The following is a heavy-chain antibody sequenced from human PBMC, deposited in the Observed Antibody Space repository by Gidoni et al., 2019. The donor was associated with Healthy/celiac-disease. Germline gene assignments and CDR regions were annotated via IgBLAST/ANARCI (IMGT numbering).Heavy chain of an antibody. V-gene: IGHV4-59*01. J-gene: IGHJ4*02. CDR1: GGSISSYY. Sequence: QVQLQESGPGLVKPSETLSLTCTVSGGSISSYYWSWIRQPPGKGLEWIGYIYYSGSTNYNPSLKSRVTISVDTSKNQFSLKLSSVTAADTAVYYCARFWDGGDTAMAHRADYWGQGTLVTVSS. CDR3: ARFWDGGDTAMAHRADY. D-gene: IGHD5-18*01. CDR2: IYYSGST.